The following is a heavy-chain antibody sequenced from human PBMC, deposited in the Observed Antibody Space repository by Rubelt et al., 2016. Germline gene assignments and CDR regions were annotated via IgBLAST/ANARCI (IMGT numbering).Heavy chain of an antibody. V-gene: IGHV1-46*01. Sequence: QEQLVQSGAEVRKPGASVSISCKPSGHNFIGYHIHWVRQAPGQGLEWMGIITSSGGSTSDAQKFQGRVSLTRDTRELNSRRPEDTAVYFCAARHGTQTYGAFDLWGQGTKVTVSS. J-gene: IGHJ3*01. D-gene: IGHD6-13*01. CDR3: AARHGTQTYGAFDL. CDR1: GHNFIGYH. CDR2: ITSSGGST.